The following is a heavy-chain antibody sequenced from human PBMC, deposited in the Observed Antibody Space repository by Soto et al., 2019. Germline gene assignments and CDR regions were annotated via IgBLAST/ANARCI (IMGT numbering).Heavy chain of an antibody. CDR3: AKDNRARLSYGMDV. CDR2: ISWNSGSI. V-gene: IGHV3-9*01. CDR1: GFTFDDYA. J-gene: IGHJ6*02. Sequence: GGSLRLSCAASGFTFDDYAMHWVRQAPGKGLEWVSGISWNSGSIGYADSVKGRFTISRDNAKNSLYLQMNSLRAEDTALYYCAKDNRARLSYGMDVWGQGTTVTVSS. D-gene: IGHD6-25*01.